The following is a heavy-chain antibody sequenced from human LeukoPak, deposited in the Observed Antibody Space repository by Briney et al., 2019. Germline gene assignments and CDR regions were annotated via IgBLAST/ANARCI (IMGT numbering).Heavy chain of an antibody. V-gene: IGHV4-59*01. CDR2: IYYSGST. D-gene: IGHD1-26*01. CDR1: GGSISSYY. CDR3: ARDGVSGSYPDY. J-gene: IGHJ4*02. Sequence: SETLSLTCTVSGGSISSYYWSWIRQPPGKGLEWIGYIYYSGSTNYNPSLKSRVTISVDTSKNQFSLKLSSVTAADTAVYYCARDGVSGSYPDYWGQGTPVTVSS.